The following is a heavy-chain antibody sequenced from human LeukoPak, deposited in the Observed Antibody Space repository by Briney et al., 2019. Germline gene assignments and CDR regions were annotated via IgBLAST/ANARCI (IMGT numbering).Heavy chain of an antibody. Sequence: GESLKISCKGSGYGSTNYWIGWMRQMPGKGLEWMGIIYSGDSGTKYSPSFQGQVIISVDKSINTAYLQWSSLRASDTAMYYCARRGAAGGQNDLFDIWGQGTMVTVSS. CDR2: IYSGDSGT. D-gene: IGHD6-25*01. CDR3: ARRGAAGGQNDLFDI. CDR1: GYGSTNYW. V-gene: IGHV5-51*01. J-gene: IGHJ3*02.